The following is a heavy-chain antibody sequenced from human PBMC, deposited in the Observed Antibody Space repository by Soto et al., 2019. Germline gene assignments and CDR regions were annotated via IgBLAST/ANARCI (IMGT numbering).Heavy chain of an antibody. CDR3: AKDTYYYDRGGYYTFDY. D-gene: IGHD3-22*01. Sequence: GGSLRLSCAASGFTFSSYGMHWVRQAPGKGLEWVAVISYDGSNKNYVDSVKGRFTISRDNSKNTVYLQMDSLRVEDTAVYYCAKDTYYYDRGGYYTFDYWGQGT. J-gene: IGHJ4*02. CDR1: GFTFSSYG. CDR2: ISYDGSNK. V-gene: IGHV3-30*18.